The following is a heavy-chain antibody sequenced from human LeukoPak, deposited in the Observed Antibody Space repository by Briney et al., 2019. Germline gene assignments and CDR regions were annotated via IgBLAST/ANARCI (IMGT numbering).Heavy chain of an antibody. D-gene: IGHD6-19*01. Sequence: GGSLRLPCAASGFIFSSYVMSWARQAPGKGLEWVSAISGSGGSTFYADSVKGRFTISRDNSKNTLYLQMNSLRAEDTAVYYCAKGLLSGGVYYYYAMDVWGQGTTVTVSS. CDR3: AKGLLSGGVYYYYAMDV. CDR1: GFIFSSYV. V-gene: IGHV3-23*01. CDR2: ISGSGGST. J-gene: IGHJ6*02.